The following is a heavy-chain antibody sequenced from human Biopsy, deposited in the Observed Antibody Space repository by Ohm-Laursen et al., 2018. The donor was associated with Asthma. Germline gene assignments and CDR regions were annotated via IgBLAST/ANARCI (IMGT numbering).Heavy chain of an antibody. CDR2: IIPIFETA. CDR1: GGTFSSYE. V-gene: IGHV1-69*01. Sequence: GSSVKVSCKASGGTFSSYEINWVRQAPGQGLEWMGGIIPIFETAHYAQKFRGRITINADESTSTIYMVLNSLRSEDTAVYYCARDVSYGSGGSGVWGQGTMVTVSS. J-gene: IGHJ6*02. CDR3: ARDVSYGSGGSGV. D-gene: IGHD3-10*01.